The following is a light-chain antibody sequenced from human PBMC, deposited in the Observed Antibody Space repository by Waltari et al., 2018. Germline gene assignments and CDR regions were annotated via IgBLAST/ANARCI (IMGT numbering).Light chain of an antibody. V-gene: IGKV1-39*01. CDR1: QSISSY. J-gene: IGKJ4*01. CDR3: QQSYSTPLT. Sequence: TQSPATLSASVGDRVTITCRASQSISSYLHWYQQKPGKAPKLLIYAASSLQSGVPSRFSGSGSGTDFTLTISSLQPEDFATYYCQQSYSTPLTFGGGTKVEIK. CDR2: AAS.